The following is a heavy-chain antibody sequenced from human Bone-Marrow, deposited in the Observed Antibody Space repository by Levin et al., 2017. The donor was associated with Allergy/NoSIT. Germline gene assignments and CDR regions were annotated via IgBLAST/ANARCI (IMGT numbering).Heavy chain of an antibody. J-gene: IGHJ4*02. CDR3: AKMELEYDSSGYYHF. CDR1: GFTFSSYA. V-gene: IGHV3-23*01. Sequence: GGSLRLSCAASGFTFSSYAMSWVRQAPGKGLEWVSAISGSGGSTYYADSVKGRFTISRDNSKNTLYLQMNSLRAEDTAVYYCAKMELEYDSSGYYHFWGQGTLVTVSS. CDR2: ISGSGGST. D-gene: IGHD3-22*01.